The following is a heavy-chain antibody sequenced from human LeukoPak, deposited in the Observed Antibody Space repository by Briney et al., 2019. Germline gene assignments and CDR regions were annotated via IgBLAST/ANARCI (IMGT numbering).Heavy chain of an antibody. CDR3: ARHGYSSGWYRGGYYFDY. V-gene: IGHV4-38-2*01. J-gene: IGHJ4*02. D-gene: IGHD6-19*01. CDR2: IYHSGTT. CDR1: GYSISSGYY. Sequence: SETLSLTCGVSGYSISSGYYWGWIRQPPGKGLEWIGSIYHSGTTNYNPSLKSRVTISVDTSKNQFSLRLTSVTAADTAVYYCARHGYSSGWYRGGYYFDYWGQGTLVTVSS.